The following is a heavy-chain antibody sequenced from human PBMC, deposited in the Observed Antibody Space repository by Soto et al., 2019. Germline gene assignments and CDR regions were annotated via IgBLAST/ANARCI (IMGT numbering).Heavy chain of an antibody. V-gene: IGHV3-30*04. D-gene: IGHD2-15*01. J-gene: IGHJ4*02. CDR2: ISYDGSNK. CDR3: AKDRGRYCSGGTCYLFDY. CDR1: GFTFSSYA. Sequence: PGGSLRLSCIPSGFTFSSYAMHWVRQAPGKGLEWVAIISYDGSNKYYADSVKGRFTISRGNSKNTLYLQMNSLRVEDTALYYCAKDRGRYCSGGTCYLFDYWGQGALVTVSS.